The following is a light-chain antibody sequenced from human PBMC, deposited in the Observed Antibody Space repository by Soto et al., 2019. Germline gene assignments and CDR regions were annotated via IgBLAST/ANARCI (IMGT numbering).Light chain of an antibody. CDR1: QGIRND. V-gene: IGKV1-6*01. CDR2: AAS. J-gene: IGKJ1*01. CDR3: LQDYNYPPT. Sequence: AIQMTQSPSSLSASLGDRVTITCRASQGIRNDLGWYQQKPGKAPKLLIYAASSLQSGVPSRFSGSGSGTDFTLTISSLPPEDFATYYCLQDYNYPPTFGQGTKVDIK.